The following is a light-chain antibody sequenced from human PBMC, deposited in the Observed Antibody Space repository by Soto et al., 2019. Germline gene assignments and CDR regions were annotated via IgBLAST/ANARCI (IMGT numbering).Light chain of an antibody. Sequence: QSVLTQPPSPSGSPGQSVTISCTGTSSDVGGYNYVSWYQQRPGKAPKLMIYEVSKRPSGVPDRFSGSKSGNTASLTVSGLQAEDEADYYCSSYAGSNYVFGTGTKVTVL. CDR1: SSDVGGYNY. CDR3: SSYAGSNYV. CDR2: EVS. V-gene: IGLV2-8*01. J-gene: IGLJ1*01.